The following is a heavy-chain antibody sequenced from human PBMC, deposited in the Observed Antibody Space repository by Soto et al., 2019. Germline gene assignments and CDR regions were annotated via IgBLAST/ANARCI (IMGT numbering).Heavy chain of an antibody. CDR3: ARGNTAMVMDY. D-gene: IGHD5-18*01. Sequence: SVKVSCKASGGTFSSYAISWVRQAPGQGLEWMGGIIPIFGTANYAQKFQGRVTITADESTSTAYMELRSLRSDDTAVYYCARGNTAMVMDYWGQGTLVTVSS. CDR1: GGTFSSYA. V-gene: IGHV1-69*13. J-gene: IGHJ4*02. CDR2: IIPIFGTA.